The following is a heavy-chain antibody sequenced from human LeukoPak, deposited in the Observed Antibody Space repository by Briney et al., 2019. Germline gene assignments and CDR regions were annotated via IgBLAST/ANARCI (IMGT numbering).Heavy chain of an antibody. Sequence: SETLSLTCTVSGGSISSYYWSWIRQPPGKGLEWIGYIYYSGSTNYNPSLKSRVTISVDTSKNQFSLKLSSVTAADTAVNYCARIGWDSSSPIGYWGQGTLVTVSS. CDR1: GGSISSYY. CDR3: ARIGWDSSSPIGY. V-gene: IGHV4-59*01. D-gene: IGHD6-6*01. J-gene: IGHJ4*02. CDR2: IYYSGST.